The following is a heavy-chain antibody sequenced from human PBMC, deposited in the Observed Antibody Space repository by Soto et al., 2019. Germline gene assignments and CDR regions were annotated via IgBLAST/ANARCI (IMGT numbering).Heavy chain of an antibody. CDR3: ASVVVNKWNFDL. D-gene: IGHD2-2*01. CDR1: GFTFSDHY. V-gene: IGHV3-72*01. CDR2: TRNKANSYTT. Sequence: EMQLVESGGGLVQPGGSLRLSCAASGFTFSDHYMDWVRQAPGKGLEWVGRTRNKANSYTTEYAASVKGRITISRDESKNSLYLQMNSLKTEDTAVYYCASVVVNKWNFDLWGRGTLVTVSS. J-gene: IGHJ2*01.